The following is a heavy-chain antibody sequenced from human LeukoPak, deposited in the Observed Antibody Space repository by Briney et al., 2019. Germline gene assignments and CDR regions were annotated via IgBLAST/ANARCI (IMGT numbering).Heavy chain of an antibody. D-gene: IGHD3-3*01. CDR2: IWYDGSNK. Sequence: GRSLRLSCAASGFTFSSYGMHWVRQAPGKGLEWVAVIWYDGSNKYYADSVKGRFTISRDNSKNTLYLQMNSLRAEDTAVYYCARDIGEIDFWSGYFDYWGQGTLVTVSS. J-gene: IGHJ4*02. CDR1: GFTFSSYG. CDR3: ARDIGEIDFWSGYFDY. V-gene: IGHV3-33*01.